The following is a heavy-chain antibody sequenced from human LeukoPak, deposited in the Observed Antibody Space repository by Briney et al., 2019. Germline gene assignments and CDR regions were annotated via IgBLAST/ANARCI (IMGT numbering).Heavy chain of an antibody. J-gene: IGHJ5*02. Sequence: GGSLRLSCAASGFAFHNYWMSWVRQAPGKGLEWVANIKVDGSEEYYVDSVKGRFTISRDNAKSSLYLQMNSLRAEDTAVYYCAKDAVPNDAAGWFDPWGQGTLVTVSS. CDR3: AKDAVPNDAAGWFDP. V-gene: IGHV3-7*03. CDR2: IKVDGSEE. CDR1: GFAFHNYW. D-gene: IGHD2-15*01.